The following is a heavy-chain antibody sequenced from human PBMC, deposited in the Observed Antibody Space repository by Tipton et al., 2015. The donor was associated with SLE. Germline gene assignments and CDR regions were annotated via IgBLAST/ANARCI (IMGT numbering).Heavy chain of an antibody. CDR2: ITDSSSTI. Sequence: SLRLSCAASGFPFGSYYMNWVRQAPGKGLEWVADITDSSSTIYYAKSVKGRFTISRDKAKNSRYLQRNSLRLEDTAVYYCGKFATSGIDPWGQGTLVTVSS. CDR3: GKFATSGIDP. CDR1: GFPFGSYY. V-gene: IGHV3-48*03. J-gene: IGHJ5*02.